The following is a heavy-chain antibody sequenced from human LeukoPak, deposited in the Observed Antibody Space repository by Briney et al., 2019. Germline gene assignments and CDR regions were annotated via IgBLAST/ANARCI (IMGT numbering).Heavy chain of an antibody. D-gene: IGHD6-6*01. J-gene: IGHJ4*02. CDR3: ARDLGWSSSH. Sequence: ASVKVSCKASGYTFAGHYMHWVRLAPGQGLEWMGWINPTGGTTYAQKFQDRVTMTRGTSINTAYMELSGLRSDDTAVYYCARDLGWSSSHWGQGTLVTVSS. V-gene: IGHV1-2*02. CDR1: GYTFAGHY. CDR2: INPTGGT.